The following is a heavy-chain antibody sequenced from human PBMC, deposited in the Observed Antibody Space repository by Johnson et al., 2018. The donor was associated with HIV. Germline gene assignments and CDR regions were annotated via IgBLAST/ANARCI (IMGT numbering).Heavy chain of an antibody. V-gene: IGHV3-30*02. CDR3: AKEMRDTRSAFDI. Sequence: QVQLVESGGGVVQPGRSLRLSCAASGFTFSSYGMHWVRQAPGKGLEWVAFIRYDGSNKYYADSVKGRFIISRDISKKTVYLQMNTLRTEDTAVYYCAKEMRDTRSAFDIWGQGTMVTVSS. D-gene: IGHD3-22*01. CDR1: GFTFSSYG. CDR2: IRYDGSNK. J-gene: IGHJ3*02.